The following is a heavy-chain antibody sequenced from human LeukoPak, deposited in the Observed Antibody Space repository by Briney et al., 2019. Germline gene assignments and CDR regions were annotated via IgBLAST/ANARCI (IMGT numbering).Heavy chain of an antibody. D-gene: IGHD3-3*01. CDR3: ARVQSDYDFWSGYFSPFDY. J-gene: IGHJ4*02. Sequence: GGSLRLSCAASGFTFSSYWMHWVRQAPGKGLVWVSRINSDGSSTSYADSVKGRFTISRDNAKNTLYLQINSLRAEDTAVYYCARVQSDYDFWSGYFSPFDYWGQGTLVTVSS. V-gene: IGHV3-74*01. CDR1: GFTFSSYW. CDR2: INSDGSST.